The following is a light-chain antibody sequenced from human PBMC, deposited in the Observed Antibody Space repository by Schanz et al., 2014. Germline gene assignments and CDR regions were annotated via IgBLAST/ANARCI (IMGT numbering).Light chain of an antibody. CDR1: SSNMEFNY. CDR3: SSYAGSNNVYV. V-gene: IGLV1-47*01. CDR2: RTN. J-gene: IGLJ1*01. Sequence: QSVLTQPPSASGTPGQRVTISCSGSSSNMEFNYVYWYQQVPGAAPKVLIYRTNQRPAGVPDRFSASKSGTSASLAISGLRSEDEADYYCSSYAGSNNVYVFGTGTKLTVL.